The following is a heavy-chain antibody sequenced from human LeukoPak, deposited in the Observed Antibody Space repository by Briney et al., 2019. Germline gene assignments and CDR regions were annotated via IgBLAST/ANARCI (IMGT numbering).Heavy chain of an antibody. J-gene: IGHJ4*02. CDR3: ARDRYSSSWYGYYFDY. Sequence: GASVKVSCKASGYTFTGYYMHWVRQAPGQGLEWMGWINPNSGGTNYAQKFQGRVTMTRDTSISTAYMELSRLRSDDTAVYYCARDRYSSSWYGYYFDYWGQGTLVTVSS. CDR2: INPNSGGT. CDR1: GYTFTGYY. V-gene: IGHV1-2*02. D-gene: IGHD6-13*01.